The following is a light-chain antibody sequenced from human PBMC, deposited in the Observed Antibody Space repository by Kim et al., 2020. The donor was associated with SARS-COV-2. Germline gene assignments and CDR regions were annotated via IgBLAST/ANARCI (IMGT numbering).Light chain of an antibody. CDR2: QDS. J-gene: IGLJ3*02. V-gene: IGLV3-1*01. CDR1: KLGDKY. Sequence: SYELTQPPSVSVSPGQTASITCSGDKLGDKYACWYQQKPGQSPVLVIYQDSKRTSGIPERFSGSNSGNTATLTISGTQAMDEADYYCQEWDRSTAGFGGG. CDR3: QEWDRSTAG.